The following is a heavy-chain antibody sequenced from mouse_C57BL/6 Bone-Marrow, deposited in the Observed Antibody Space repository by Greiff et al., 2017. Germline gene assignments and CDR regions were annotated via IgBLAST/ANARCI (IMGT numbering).Heavy chain of an antibody. CDR2: IDPENGDT. CDR3: RGSGTTWFAY. J-gene: IGHJ3*01. CDR1: GFNIKDDY. V-gene: IGHV14-4*01. D-gene: IGHD3-2*02. Sequence: EVQWVESGAELVRPGASVKLSCTASGFNIKDDYMHWVKQRPEQGLEWIGWIDPENGDTEYASKFQGKATITADTSSNTAYLQLSSLTSEDTAVYYCRGSGTTWFAYWGQGTLVTVSA.